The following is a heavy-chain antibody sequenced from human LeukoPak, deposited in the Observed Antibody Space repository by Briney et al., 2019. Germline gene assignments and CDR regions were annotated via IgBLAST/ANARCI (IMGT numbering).Heavy chain of an antibody. Sequence: GGSLRLSCAASGVTFSNNGMTWVRQAPGKGMEWVTGIIGSGDTTYDAGSVKGRFTVPRDNSKNILYLQMNSLRAEDTAIYYCAKTQGFFDHWGQGSLVTVST. CDR2: IIGSGDTT. CDR1: GVTFSNNG. J-gene: IGHJ4*02. V-gene: IGHV3-23*01. CDR3: AKTQGFFDH.